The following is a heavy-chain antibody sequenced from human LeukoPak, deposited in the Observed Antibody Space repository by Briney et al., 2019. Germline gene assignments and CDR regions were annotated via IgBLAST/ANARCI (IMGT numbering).Heavy chain of an antibody. Sequence: GSLRLSRAASGFNRRSKQKSWVRQAPGKGVGGVSVIYSGGSTYYANSVKGRFTISRDNSKNTLYLQMNSLRAEDTAVYYCARVNYYDSSGLRDYWGQGTLVTVSS. CDR2: IYSGGST. V-gene: IGHV3-53*01. D-gene: IGHD3-22*01. J-gene: IGHJ4*02. CDR3: ARVNYYDSSGLRDY. CDR1: GFNRRSKQ.